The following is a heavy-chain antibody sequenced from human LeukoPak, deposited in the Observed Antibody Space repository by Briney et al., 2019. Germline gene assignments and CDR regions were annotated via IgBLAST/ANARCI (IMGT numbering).Heavy chain of an antibody. CDR1: GFTFSDYS. CDR2: VGIGSGNT. J-gene: IGHJ4*02. CDR3: ARDHRYAFDN. D-gene: IGHD5-12*01. V-gene: IGHV3-48*04. Sequence: GGSLRLSCAASGFTFSDYSMNWVRQAPGKGLEWISYVGIGSGNTKYADSVKGRFTISGDSAKNSVFLQMNYLRVEDTAVYYCARDHRYAFDNWGQGTLVTVSS.